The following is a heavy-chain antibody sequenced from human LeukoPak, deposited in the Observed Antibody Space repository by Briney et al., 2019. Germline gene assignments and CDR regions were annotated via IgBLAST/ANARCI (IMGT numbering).Heavy chain of an antibody. CDR1: GGTFSSYA. J-gene: IGHJ4*02. D-gene: IGHD2-2*02. CDR2: IIPIFGTA. CDR3: ASGRYCSSTSCYTEFDY. V-gene: IGHV1-69*05. Sequence: GSSVKVSCKASGGTFSSYAISWVRQAPGQGLEWMGRIIPIFGTANYAQKFQGRVTITTDESTSTAYMELSSLRSEDTAVYYCASGRYCSSTSCYTEFDYWGQGTLVTVSS.